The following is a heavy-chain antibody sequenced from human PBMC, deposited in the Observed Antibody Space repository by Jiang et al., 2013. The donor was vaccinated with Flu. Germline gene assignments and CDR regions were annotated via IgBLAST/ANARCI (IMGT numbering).Heavy chain of an antibody. J-gene: IGHJ4*02. Sequence: QLVESGGGVVQPGRSLRLSCAASGFTFSSYGMHWVRQAPGKGLEWVAVISYDGSNKYYADSVKGRFTISRDNSKNTLYLQMNSLRAEDTAVYYCAKDRGSEYYFDYWGQGTLVTVSS. D-gene: IGHD2-15*01. CDR2: ISYDGSNK. V-gene: IGHV3-30*18. CDR1: GFTFSSYG. CDR3: AKDRGSEYYFDY.